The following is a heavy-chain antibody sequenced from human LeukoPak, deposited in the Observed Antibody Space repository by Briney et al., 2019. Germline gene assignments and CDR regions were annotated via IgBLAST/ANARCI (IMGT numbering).Heavy chain of an antibody. CDR3: ARSDIVVVPAAISYYYYMDV. V-gene: IGHV4-61*02. D-gene: IGHD2-2*02. CDR2: IHTSGST. CDR1: GGSISSGNYY. J-gene: IGHJ6*03. Sequence: KASQTLSLTCTVSGGSISSGNYYWSWIRQPAGKGLEWIGRIHTSGSTNYNLSLKSRVTISVDTSKYQFSLKLSSVTAADTAVYYYARSDIVVVPAAISYYYYMDVWGKGTTVTVSS.